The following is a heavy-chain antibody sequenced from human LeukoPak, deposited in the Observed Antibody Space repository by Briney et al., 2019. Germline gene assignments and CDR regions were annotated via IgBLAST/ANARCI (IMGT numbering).Heavy chain of an antibody. CDR3: AKARVVPVAAEIDS. Sequence: GGALRLSCVASGFTFTTYAMNWVRQAPGKGGEWVSAISGSGLSTYYWDSVKGGLTISRETSTNPLYLQMNSLRADDTAVYYCAKARVVPVAAEIDSWGQGTQVTVSS. J-gene: IGHJ4*02. D-gene: IGHD2-15*01. CDR2: ISGSGLST. CDR1: GFTFTTYA. V-gene: IGHV3-23*01.